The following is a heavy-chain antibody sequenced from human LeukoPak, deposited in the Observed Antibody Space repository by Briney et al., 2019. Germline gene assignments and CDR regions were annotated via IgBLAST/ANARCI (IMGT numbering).Heavy chain of an antibody. J-gene: IGHJ4*02. CDR3: ATWPGGWYGEDS. Sequence: GGSLRLSCAASGFTVSSNFMSWVRQAPGKGLEWVSVIYGGGSTYYADSVKGRFTISRGTSKNTLHLQMNSLRAEDTAVYYCATWPGGWYGEDSWGQGTLVTVSS. D-gene: IGHD6-19*01. CDR1: GFTVSSNF. V-gene: IGHV3-53*01. CDR2: IYGGGST.